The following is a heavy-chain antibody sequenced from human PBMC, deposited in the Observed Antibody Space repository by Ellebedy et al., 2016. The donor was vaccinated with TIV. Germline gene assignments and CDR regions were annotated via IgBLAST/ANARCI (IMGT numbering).Heavy chain of an antibody. Sequence: GESLKISCAASGFTFSNFAMHWVRQAPGKGLEWLSVISGGGDNTYNADSVKGRFTITRDNSKNTLFLQMNRLRAEDTAVYYCAKGSSSGFNYDRVGFQYWGQGTLVTVSS. CDR1: GFTFSNFA. V-gene: IGHV3-23*01. D-gene: IGHD3-22*01. CDR3: AKGSSSGFNYDRVGFQY. CDR2: ISGGGDNT. J-gene: IGHJ4*01.